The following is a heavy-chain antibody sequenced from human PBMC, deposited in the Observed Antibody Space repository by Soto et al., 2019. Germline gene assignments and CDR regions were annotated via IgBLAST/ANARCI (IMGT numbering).Heavy chain of an antibody. CDR3: AADRSITGYLNFDY. V-gene: IGHV1-58*01. CDR1: GFTFTSSA. Sequence: SVKVSCKASGFTFTSSAVQWVRQARGQRLEWIGWIVVGSGNTNYAQKFQERVTITRDMSTSTAYMELSSLRSEDTAVYYCAADRSITGYLNFDYWGQGTLVTVSS. D-gene: IGHD1-20*01. J-gene: IGHJ4*02. CDR2: IVVGSGNT.